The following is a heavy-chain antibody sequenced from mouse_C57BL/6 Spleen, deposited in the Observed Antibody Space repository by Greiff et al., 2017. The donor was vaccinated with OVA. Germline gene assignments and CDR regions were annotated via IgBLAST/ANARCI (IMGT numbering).Heavy chain of an antibody. CDR3: ARMGGFSGY. V-gene: IGHV1-52*01. D-gene: IGHD1-1*02. Sequence: VQLQQPGAELVRPGSSVKLSCKASGYTFTSYWMHWVKQRPIQGLEWIGNIDPSDSETHYNQKFKDKATFTVDKSSSTAYMQLSILTSDDSAVYYFARMGGFSGYWVHCTTLTFSS. CDR2: IDPSDSET. J-gene: IGHJ2*01. CDR1: GYTFTSYW.